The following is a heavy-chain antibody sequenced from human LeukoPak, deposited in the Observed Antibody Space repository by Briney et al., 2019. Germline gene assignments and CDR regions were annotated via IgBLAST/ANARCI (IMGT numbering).Heavy chain of an antibody. Sequence: GGSLRLSCAAFGFSFDRQTMSWVRQAPGKGLEWVAKMKEDGSEVYHGDSVRGRFTVSRDNARDSLFLQMNSLRADDTAVYYCAKGGAVGGRFESWGQGTQVTVSS. J-gene: IGHJ5*01. CDR2: MKEDGSEV. V-gene: IGHV3-7*01. CDR3: AKGGAVGGRFES. D-gene: IGHD1-26*01. CDR1: GFSFDRQT.